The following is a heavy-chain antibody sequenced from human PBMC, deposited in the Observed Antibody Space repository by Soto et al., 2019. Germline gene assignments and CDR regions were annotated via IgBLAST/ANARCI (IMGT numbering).Heavy chain of an antibody. J-gene: IGHJ5*02. V-gene: IGHV4-39*01. Sequence: SETLSLTCTLSGDSITWTSCYWGWIRQPPGKGLEWVGDVYYSGSTYYNPSLKSRLTMSIDTSKGQFSLKMSSVTDADTGVYYCASLTSRISASSHGRSNWVDPWGPGTLVTVSS. D-gene: IGHD2-15*01. CDR2: VYYSGST. CDR3: ASLTSRISASSHGRSNWVDP. CDR1: GDSITWTSCY.